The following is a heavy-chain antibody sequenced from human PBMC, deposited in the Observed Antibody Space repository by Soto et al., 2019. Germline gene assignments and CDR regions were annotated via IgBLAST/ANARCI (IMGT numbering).Heavy chain of an antibody. Sequence: SETLSLTCTVSGGSISSGDYYWSWIRQPPGKGLEWIGYIYYSGSTYYNPSLKSRVTISVDTSKNQFSLKLSSVTAADTAVYYCARVHCSGGSCRNGLDYWGQGTLVTVSS. CDR3: ARVHCSGGSCRNGLDY. CDR2: IYYSGST. D-gene: IGHD2-15*01. V-gene: IGHV4-30-4*01. J-gene: IGHJ4*02. CDR1: GGSISSGDYY.